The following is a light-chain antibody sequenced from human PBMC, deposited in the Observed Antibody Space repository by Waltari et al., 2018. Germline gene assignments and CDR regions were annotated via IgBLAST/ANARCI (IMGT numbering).Light chain of an antibody. J-gene: IGLJ2*01. CDR3: ATWDDSLNGQL. CDR2: SND. CDR1: RSNVGSNP. V-gene: IGLV1-44*01. Sequence: QSVLTQPPSASGTPGQRVTIPCSGSRSNVGSNPVNWYQQLPGAAPKLLLYSNDQRPSGVPDRFSGSKSGTSASLGISGLQSEDEADYYCATWDDSLNGQLFGGGTKLTVL.